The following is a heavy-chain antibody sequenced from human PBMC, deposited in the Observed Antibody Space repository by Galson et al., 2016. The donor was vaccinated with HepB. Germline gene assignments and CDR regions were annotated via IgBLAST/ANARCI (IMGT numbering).Heavy chain of an antibody. Sequence: SLRLSCAASGFTFSDYAMHWVRHAPGKGLEYISTISRNGDSTYYANSVKGRFTISRDNSKSTLYLQMGGLRAEDTAVYYCVKDYYDSSGYSWLDTRLDYWGQGTLVAVSS. V-gene: IGHV3-64*01. CDR3: VKDYYDSSGYSWLDTRLDY. CDR2: ISRNGDST. CDR1: GFTFSDYA. D-gene: IGHD3-22*01. J-gene: IGHJ4*02.